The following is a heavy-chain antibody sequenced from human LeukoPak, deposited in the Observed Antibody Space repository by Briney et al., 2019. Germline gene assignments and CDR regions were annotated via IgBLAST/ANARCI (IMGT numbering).Heavy chain of an antibody. Sequence: GGSLRLSCAASGFTFSSYAMSWVRQAPGKGLEWVSAVSGSGGGTYYADSVKGRFTISRDNSRNTLYLQMSSLRAEDTAVYYCAKLPTHYCTNGVCYYDYWGQGTLVTVSS. J-gene: IGHJ4*02. CDR2: VSGSGGGT. CDR1: GFTFSSYA. D-gene: IGHD2-8*01. CDR3: AKLPTHYCTNGVCYYDY. V-gene: IGHV3-23*01.